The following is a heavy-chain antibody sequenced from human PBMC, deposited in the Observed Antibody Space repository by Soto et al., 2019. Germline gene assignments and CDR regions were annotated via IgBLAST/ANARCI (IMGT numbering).Heavy chain of an antibody. Sequence: EVQLVESGGDLVQPGGSLRLSCAASGFTFSDYWMHWVRQAPGQGLVWVSRIDSDGKRTSYADSVKGRFTISRDNAENTMDLQMTRLRVEDTAVYYCARDVQLQSLDAWGQGTMVTVSS. V-gene: IGHV3-74*01. CDR1: GFTFSDYW. CDR2: IDSDGKRT. D-gene: IGHD6-6*01. CDR3: ARDVQLQSLDA. J-gene: IGHJ5*02.